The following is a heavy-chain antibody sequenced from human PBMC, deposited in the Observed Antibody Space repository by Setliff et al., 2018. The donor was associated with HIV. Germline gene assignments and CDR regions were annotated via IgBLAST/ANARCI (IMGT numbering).Heavy chain of an antibody. CDR1: GGSISSYY. CDR3: ARLSSGSDWYFDL. J-gene: IGHJ2*01. D-gene: IGHD3-22*01. V-gene: IGHV4-59*01. Sequence: SETLSLTCTVSGGSISSYYWSWIRQPQGKGLEWIGYTYYSGSSNYNPSLKSRVTISIATSKNHFSLKLSSVTAADTAVYYCARLSSGSDWYFDLWGRGTLVTVSS. CDR2: TYYSGSS.